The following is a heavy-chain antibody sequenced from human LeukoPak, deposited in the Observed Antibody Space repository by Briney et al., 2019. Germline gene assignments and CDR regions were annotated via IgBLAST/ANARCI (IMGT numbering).Heavy chain of an antibody. V-gene: IGHV3-7*01. CDR1: RFTFSSFW. J-gene: IGHJ4*02. Sequence: PGGSLRLSCAASRFTFSSFWMSWVRQAPGKGLEWVANIKQDGSEKYYVDSLKGRFTISRDNAKDSLYLQINSLRAEDTAVYYCARDRVGGADFWGQGTLVTVSS. CDR2: IKQDGSEK. D-gene: IGHD1-26*01. CDR3: ARDRVGGADF.